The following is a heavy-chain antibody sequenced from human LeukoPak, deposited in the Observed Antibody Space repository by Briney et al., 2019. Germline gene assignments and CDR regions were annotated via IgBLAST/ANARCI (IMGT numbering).Heavy chain of an antibody. CDR2: ISSSSSYI. D-gene: IGHD3-16*02. CDR3: ARDGYVWGSYRYGGSWFDP. V-gene: IGHV3-21*01. CDR1: GFTFSSYS. Sequence: PGGSLRLSCAASGFTFSSYSMNWVRQAPGKGLEWVSSISSSSSYIYYADSVKGRFTISRDNAKNSLYLQMNSLRAEDTAVYCCARDGYVWGSYRYGGSWFDPWGQGTLVTVSS. J-gene: IGHJ5*02.